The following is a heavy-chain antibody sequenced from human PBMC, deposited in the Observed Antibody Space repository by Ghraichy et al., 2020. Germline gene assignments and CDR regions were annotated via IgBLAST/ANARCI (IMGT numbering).Heavy chain of an antibody. J-gene: IGHJ5*02. CDR2: IKQDGSEK. D-gene: IGHD2-2*01. CDR3: ARAPYCSRTTCYQELRGNWFYP. CDR1: GFTFNSYW. V-gene: IGHV3-7*01. Sequence: GGSLRLSCAASGFTFNSYWMSWVRQAPGKGLEWVANIKQDGSEKYYVDSVKGRFTISRDNVKKSLYLQMNSLRAEDTAVYYCARAPYCSRTTCYQELRGNWFYPWGQGTLVTVSS.